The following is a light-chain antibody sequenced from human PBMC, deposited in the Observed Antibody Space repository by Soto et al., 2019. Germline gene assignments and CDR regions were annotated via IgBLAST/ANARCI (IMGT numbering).Light chain of an antibody. CDR3: QSYASSLSGWV. CDR1: SSNIGAGYD. J-gene: IGLJ3*02. Sequence: QSVLTQPPSVSGAPGQRVTISCTGSSSNIGAGYDVHWYQQLPGTAPKLLIYGNSNRPSGAPDRFSGSKSGTSASLAITGLQAEDEADYYCQSYASSLSGWVFGGGTKLTVL. V-gene: IGLV1-40*01. CDR2: GNS.